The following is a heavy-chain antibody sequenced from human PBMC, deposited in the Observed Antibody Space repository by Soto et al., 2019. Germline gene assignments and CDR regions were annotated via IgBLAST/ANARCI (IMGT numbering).Heavy chain of an antibody. CDR2: IWYDGSNK. CDR3: ARGPLYYDYVWGSYRPSPYFDY. V-gene: IGHV3-33*01. CDR1: GFTFSSYG. J-gene: IGHJ4*02. Sequence: PGGSLRLSCAASGFTFSSYGMHWVRQAPGKGLEWVAVIWYDGSNKYYADSVKGRFTTSRDNSKNTLYLQMNSLRAEDTAVYYCARGPLYYDYVWGSYRPSPYFDYWGQGTLVTVSS. D-gene: IGHD3-16*02.